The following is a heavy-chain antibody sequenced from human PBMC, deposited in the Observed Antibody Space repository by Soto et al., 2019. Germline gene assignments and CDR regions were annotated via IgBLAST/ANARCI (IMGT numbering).Heavy chain of an antibody. V-gene: IGHV4-61*08. CDR3: ARTTASRSLDV. D-gene: IGHD2-21*02. J-gene: IGHJ3*01. CDR1: GASIRNPGFY. CDR2: IYSSGRT. Sequence: QVQLQESGPGLVKPSETLSLTATVSGASIRNPGFYWSWIRQPPWKGLEWIGYIYSSGRTTYNSSLTSRVTISLDTSKNQVSLNLTSVTAADTAMYYCARTTASRSLDVWGHGTMVSVSS.